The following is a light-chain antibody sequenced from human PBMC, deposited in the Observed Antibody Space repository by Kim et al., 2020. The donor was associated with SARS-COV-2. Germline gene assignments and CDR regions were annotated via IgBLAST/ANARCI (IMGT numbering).Light chain of an antibody. J-gene: IGKJ2*01. V-gene: IGKV3-15*01. CDR2: GAS. CDR3: QKYHDWPYT. CDR1: QSGKTN. Sequence: CVSRGKRATHSRRATQSGKTNVGWYQQKRGQAPRLLSYGASTRATGIPARFSGSWSGTEFTLTISSLQSDDFEVYYCQKYHDWPYTFGLGTELEIK.